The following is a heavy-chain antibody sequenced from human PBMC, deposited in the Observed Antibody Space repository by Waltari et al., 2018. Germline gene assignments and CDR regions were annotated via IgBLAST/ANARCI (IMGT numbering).Heavy chain of an antibody. D-gene: IGHD4-17*01. CDR2: LSSSGSTI. CDR3: ARSDYGDYTFGY. V-gene: IGHV3-48*03. Sequence: EVQLVESGGGLVQPGGSLRLSCAASGFTFSSYEMNWVRQAPGKGLEWVSYLSSSGSTIYYADSVKGRFTISRDNAKNSLYLQMNSLRAEDTAVYYCARSDYGDYTFGYWGQGTLVTVSS. J-gene: IGHJ4*02. CDR1: GFTFSSYE.